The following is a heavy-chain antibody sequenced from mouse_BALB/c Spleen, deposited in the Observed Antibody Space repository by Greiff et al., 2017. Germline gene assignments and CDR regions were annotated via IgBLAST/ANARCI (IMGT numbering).Heavy chain of an antibody. V-gene: IGHV1-87*01. CDR2: IYPGDGDT. CDR3: ANDYYGTSFAY. J-gene: IGHJ3*01. CDR1: GYTFTSYT. Sequence: VQLQESAAELARPGASVKMSCKASGYTFTSYTMHWVKQRPGQGLEWIGAIYPGDGDTRYTQKFKGKATLTADKSSSTAYMQLSSLASEDSAVYYCANDYYGTSFAYWGQGTLVTVSA. D-gene: IGHD1-1*01.